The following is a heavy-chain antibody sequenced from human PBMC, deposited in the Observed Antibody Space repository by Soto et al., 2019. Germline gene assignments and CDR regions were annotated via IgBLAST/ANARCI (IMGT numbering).Heavy chain of an antibody. CDR3: AKDWRYSNYGGYAVDV. D-gene: IGHD4-4*01. CDR2: INPNSGGT. J-gene: IGHJ6*02. V-gene: IGHV1-2*02. Sequence: ASVKVSCKASGYSFTGYYIHWGRQAPGQGREWMGWINPNSGGTNYPQKFQGRVTMTRDTSISTVYMELTSLRSDDAAVYYCAKDWRYSNYGGYAVDVWGRGTTVTVSS. CDR1: GYSFTGYY.